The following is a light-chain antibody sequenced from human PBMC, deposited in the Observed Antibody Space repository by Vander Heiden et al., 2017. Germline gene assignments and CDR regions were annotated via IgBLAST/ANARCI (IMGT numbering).Light chain of an antibody. V-gene: IGLV2-11*01. J-gene: IGLJ2*01. Sequence: QSALTQPRSVSESPGQYVTISCTGTSSDVGSSSSVSWYQQHPGKAPKLMIYDVNKRPSGVPDRFSGSKSGNTASLTISGLQAEDESDYYCCSYAGISHVIFGGGTKLTVL. CDR3: CSYAGISHVI. CDR1: SSDVGSSSS. CDR2: DVN.